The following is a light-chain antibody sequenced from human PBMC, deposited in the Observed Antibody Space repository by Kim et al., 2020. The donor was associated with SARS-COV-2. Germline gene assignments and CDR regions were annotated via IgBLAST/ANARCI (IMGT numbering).Light chain of an antibody. V-gene: IGLV3-1*01. CDR2: QDS. CDR1: KLGDKY. CDR3: QAWDSSTSYV. J-gene: IGLJ1*01. Sequence: SYELTQPPSVSVSPGQTASITCSGDKLGDKYACWYQKKPGQSPVLGIYQDSKRPSGIPERFSGSNSGNTATLTISGTQALDEADYYCQAWDSSTSYVFGT.